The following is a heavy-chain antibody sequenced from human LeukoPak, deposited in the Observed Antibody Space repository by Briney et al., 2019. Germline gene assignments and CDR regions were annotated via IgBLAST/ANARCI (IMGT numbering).Heavy chain of an antibody. CDR3: VKERSGGFFDY. D-gene: IGHD1-26*01. CDR2: ISSSGGST. J-gene: IGHJ4*02. CDR1: GFTFNSYA. Sequence: GGSLRLSCAASGFTFNSYAMHWVRQAPGKGLEYVSAISSSGGSTYYADLVKGRFTISRDNSKNTLYLQMSSLRPEDTAVYFCVKERSGGFFDYWGQGTLVTVSS. V-gene: IGHV3-64D*09.